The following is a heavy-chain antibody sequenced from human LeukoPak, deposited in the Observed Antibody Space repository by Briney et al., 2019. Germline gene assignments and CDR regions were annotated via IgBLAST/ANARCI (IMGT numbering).Heavy chain of an antibody. Sequence: ASVKVSCKTSGYTFTNYGLNWVRQAPGLGLEWMGWINTNNGNPTYAQGFTGRFVFSLDTSVSTTYPQISSLKAEDTAVYYCARDRWGDGYNYFHAFDIWGQGTMVTVSS. J-gene: IGHJ3*02. CDR3: ARDRWGDGYNYFHAFDI. V-gene: IGHV7-4-1*02. D-gene: IGHD5-24*01. CDR2: INTNNGNP. CDR1: GYTFTNYG.